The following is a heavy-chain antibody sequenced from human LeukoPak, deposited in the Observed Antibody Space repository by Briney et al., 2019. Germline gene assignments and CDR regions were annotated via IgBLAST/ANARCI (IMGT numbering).Heavy chain of an antibody. J-gene: IGHJ4*02. CDR3: AGQPVAKYSFDY. V-gene: IGHV4-59*08. Sequence: SETLSLTCTVSGGSLTNYYWSWIRQPPGKGLKWIAYVYYTGDTTYNPSLKSRVSISVDTSKNHFSLRLSSVTAADTAVYYCAGQPVAKYSFDYWGQGALVTVSS. D-gene: IGHD5-12*01. CDR1: GGSLTNYY. CDR2: VYYTGDT.